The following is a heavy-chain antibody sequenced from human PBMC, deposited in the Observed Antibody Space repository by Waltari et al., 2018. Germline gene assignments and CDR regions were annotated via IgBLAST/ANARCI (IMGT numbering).Heavy chain of an antibody. CDR2: INPTGGGK. J-gene: IGHJ4*02. CDR1: GYTFTGYY. Sequence: QVQLVQSGAEVKKPGASVKVSCKASGYTFTGYYMHWVRQAPGQGLEWKGWINPTGGGKNHGPQFQGWVPMTRDTSISTAYMGLSRLRSDDTAVYYCARTEHSSGWYDYWGQGTLVTVSS. CDR3: ARTEHSSGWYDY. V-gene: IGHV1-2*04. D-gene: IGHD6-19*01.